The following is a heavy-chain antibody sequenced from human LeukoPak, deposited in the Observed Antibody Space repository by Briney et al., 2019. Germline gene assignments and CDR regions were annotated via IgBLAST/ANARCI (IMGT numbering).Heavy chain of an antibody. CDR1: GGSISSYY. CDR3: ARGGKYQLPPAAYFDY. D-gene: IGHD2-2*01. V-gene: IGHV4-59*01. J-gene: IGHJ4*02. Sequence: PSETLSLTCTVSGGSISSYYWSWIRQPPGKGLEWIGYIYYSGSTNYNPSLKSRVTISVDTSKNRFPLKLSSVTAADTAVYYCARGGKYQLPPAAYFDYWGQGTLVTVSS. CDR2: IYYSGST.